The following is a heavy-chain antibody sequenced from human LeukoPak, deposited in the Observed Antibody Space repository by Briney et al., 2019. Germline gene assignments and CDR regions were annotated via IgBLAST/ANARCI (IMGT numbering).Heavy chain of an antibody. CDR2: ISGGGGNT. CDR1: GGTFSSSA. CDR3: AKTYYYDSSNYPPMDY. D-gene: IGHD3-22*01. J-gene: IGHJ4*02. Sequence: SCKASGGTFSSSAMSWVRQAPGEGLEWVSAISGGGGNTYYADSVKGRFTISRDNSKNTLYLQMNSLRAEDTAVYYCAKTYYYDSSNYPPMDYWGQGTLVTVSS. V-gene: IGHV3-23*01.